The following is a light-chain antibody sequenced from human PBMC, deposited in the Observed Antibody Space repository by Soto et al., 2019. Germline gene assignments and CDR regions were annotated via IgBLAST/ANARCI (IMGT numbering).Light chain of an antibody. CDR1: QSVSSSY. CDR3: QQYGTSPLYT. Sequence: IVLTQSPATLSLSPGERATLSCRASQSVSSSYLAWYQQKTGQAPRLLIYGASNMATGIPDRFSGSRSGTNFTLTVSRLEPEDVAVYYCQQYGTSPLYTFGQGTKLEIK. V-gene: IGKV3-20*01. CDR2: GAS. J-gene: IGKJ2*01.